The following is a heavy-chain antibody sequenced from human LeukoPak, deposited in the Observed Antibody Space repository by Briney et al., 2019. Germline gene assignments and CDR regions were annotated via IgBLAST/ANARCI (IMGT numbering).Heavy chain of an antibody. D-gene: IGHD1-14*01. CDR3: AREILGCFNPGAY. J-gene: IGHJ4*02. Sequence: PSETLSLTCTVPLDSTTSNFWSWVRQPPGKGLDWIGEIHRSGSPNYNPSLQSRVTISIDRSRNQIALELSSVTAADTAVYYCAREILGCFNPGAYWGQGTLVTVSS. CDR1: LDSTTSNF. V-gene: IGHV4-4*02. CDR2: IHRSGSP.